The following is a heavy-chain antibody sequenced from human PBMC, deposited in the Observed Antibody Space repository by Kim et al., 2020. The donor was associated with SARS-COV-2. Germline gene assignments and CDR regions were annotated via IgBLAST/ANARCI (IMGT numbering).Heavy chain of an antibody. V-gene: IGHV4-39*01. J-gene: IGHJ2*01. CDR1: GGSITSSSYY. CDR2: IYYSGSA. Sequence: SETLSLTCTVSGGSITSSSYYWAWIRQPPGMGLVCIGNIYYSGSAYYNPSLKSRVIISVDTSKHQFSLMMTSVTADDTAVYYCTRHVRHWYFDLLGRGT. CDR3: TRHVRHWYFDL.